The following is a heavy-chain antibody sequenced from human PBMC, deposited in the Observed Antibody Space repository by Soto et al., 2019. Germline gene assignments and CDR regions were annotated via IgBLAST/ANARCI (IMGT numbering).Heavy chain of an antibody. CDR3: ASPRLYYYGSGSPYYYYGMDV. Sequence: RVESLKISCKGSGYSFTSYWISWVRQMPGKGLEWMGRIDPSDSYTNYSPSFQGHVTISADKSISTAYLQWSSLKASDTAMYYCASPRLYYYGSGSPYYYYGMDVWGQGTTVTVSS. D-gene: IGHD3-10*01. CDR2: IDPSDSYT. CDR1: GYSFTSYW. V-gene: IGHV5-10-1*01. J-gene: IGHJ6*02.